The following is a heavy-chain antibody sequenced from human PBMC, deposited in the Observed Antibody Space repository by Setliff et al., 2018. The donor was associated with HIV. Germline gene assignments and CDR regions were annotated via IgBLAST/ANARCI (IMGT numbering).Heavy chain of an antibody. J-gene: IGHJ4*02. V-gene: IGHV1-2*02. CDR3: ARTRGSSGWYKTFDY. CDR2: IKPDSGGT. CDR1: GYTFTDYY. D-gene: IGHD6-19*01. Sequence: ASVKVSCKASGYTFTDYYIHWVRQAPGQGLEWMGWIKPDSGGTNFAQKFQGRVTMTRDTSISTAYMELSRLRSDDTAVYYCARTRGSSGWYKTFDYWGQGTLVTVSS.